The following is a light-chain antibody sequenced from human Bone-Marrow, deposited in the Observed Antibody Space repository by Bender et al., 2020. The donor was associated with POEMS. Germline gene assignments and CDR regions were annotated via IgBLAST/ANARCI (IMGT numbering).Light chain of an antibody. Sequence: QAALTQPASVSGSPGQSITISCTGTSSDIGSWTLVSWYQQHPGKAPKLMIYEGSKRPSGVSDRFSGSKSGNTASLTIFGLQAEDEADYHCCSYAESGTVIFGRGTKVTVL. V-gene: IGLV2-23*01. J-gene: IGLJ2*01. CDR1: SSDIGSWTL. CDR2: EGS. CDR3: CSYAESGTVI.